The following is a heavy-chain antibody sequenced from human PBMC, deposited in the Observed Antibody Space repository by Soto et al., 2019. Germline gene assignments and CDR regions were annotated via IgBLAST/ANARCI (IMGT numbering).Heavy chain of an antibody. CDR3: AKDLSDSSGYYYGPDAFDI. CDR2: ISYDGSNK. CDR1: GFTFSSYG. V-gene: IGHV3-30*18. Sequence: TGGSLRLSCAASGFTFSSYGMHWVRQAPGKGLEWVAVISYDGSNKYYADSVKGRFTISRDNSKNTLYLQMNSLRAEDTAVYYCAKDLSDSSGYYYGPDAFDIWGQGTMVTVSS. D-gene: IGHD3-22*01. J-gene: IGHJ3*02.